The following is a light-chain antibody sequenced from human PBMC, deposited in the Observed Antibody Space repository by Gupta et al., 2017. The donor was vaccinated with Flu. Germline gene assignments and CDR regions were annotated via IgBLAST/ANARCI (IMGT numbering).Light chain of an antibody. CDR1: SGSIATNY. Sequence: NFILTQPHSVSVSLGRTVTISWPRSSGSIATNYVHWYQQRPGSASTTVIFEDNQRPSGVPDRISGSIDRSSNSATPTISGLKTEDDADYYCQSYDNNNLWVFGGGTKLTVL. CDR3: QSYDNNNLWV. V-gene: IGLV6-57*03. CDR2: EDN. J-gene: IGLJ3*02.